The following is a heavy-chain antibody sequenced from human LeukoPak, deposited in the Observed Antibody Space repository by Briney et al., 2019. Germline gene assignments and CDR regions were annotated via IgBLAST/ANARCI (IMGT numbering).Heavy chain of an antibody. CDR3: ARDLFGAYCGGTCPTPDY. CDR1: GFTFSSYA. D-gene: IGHD2-21*01. CDR2: INNDGSNT. J-gene: IGHJ4*02. Sequence: PGGSLRLSCAASGFTFSSYAMHWVRQAPGKGLVWVSRINNDGSNTVYVDSVKGRFTVSRDNAKNTLYLQMNSLRVEDTAVYYCARDLFGAYCGGTCPTPDYWGQGTLVSVSS. V-gene: IGHV3-74*01.